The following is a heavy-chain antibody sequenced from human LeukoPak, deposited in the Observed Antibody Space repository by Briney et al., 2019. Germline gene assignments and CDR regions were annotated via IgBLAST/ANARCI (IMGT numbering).Heavy chain of an antibody. Sequence: SETLSLTCAVYGGSFSGYYWSWIRQPPGKGLEWIGEINHSGSTNYNPSLKSRVTIPVDTSKNQFSLKLSSVTAADTAVYYCARSFYGGNSDYWGQGTLVIVSS. CDR3: ARSFYGGNSDY. CDR1: GGSFSGYY. V-gene: IGHV4-34*01. CDR2: INHSGST. D-gene: IGHD4-23*01. J-gene: IGHJ4*02.